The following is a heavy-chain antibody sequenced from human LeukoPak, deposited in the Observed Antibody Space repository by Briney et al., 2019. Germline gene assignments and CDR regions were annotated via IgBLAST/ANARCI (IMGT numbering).Heavy chain of an antibody. D-gene: IGHD6-19*01. J-gene: IGHJ4*02. Sequence: GESLKISCKGSGYIFTNYWIGWVRQLPGKGLEWMGIIYPGDSDTKYSPSFQGQVTISADKSISTAYLQWSSLKASDTAMYYCARRGIAVAGGCFDYWGQGALVTVSS. CDR2: IYPGDSDT. V-gene: IGHV5-51*01. CDR3: ARRGIAVAGGCFDY. CDR1: GYIFTNYW.